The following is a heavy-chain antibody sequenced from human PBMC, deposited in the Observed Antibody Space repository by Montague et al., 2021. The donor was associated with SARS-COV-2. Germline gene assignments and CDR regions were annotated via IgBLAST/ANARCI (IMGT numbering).Heavy chain of an antibody. Sequence: SLRLSCAASGFSFRTYGMHWVRRAPGKGLEWVAYIFYDGSKEDYADSVKGRFTISRDNSKDTLYLHMITLRAEDTAMYYCARQKDIVGTFDSWGQGTLVIVST. J-gene: IGHJ4*02. V-gene: IGHV3-33*01. D-gene: IGHD5-12*01. CDR1: GFSFRTYG. CDR2: IFYDGSKE. CDR3: ARQKDIVGTFDS.